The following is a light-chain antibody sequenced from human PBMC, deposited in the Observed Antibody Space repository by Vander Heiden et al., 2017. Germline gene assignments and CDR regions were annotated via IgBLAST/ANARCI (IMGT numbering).Light chain of an antibody. J-gene: IGKJ2*01. CDR3: QQYGDPLYT. CDR2: DAS. CDR1: QDIGNS. V-gene: IGKV1-33*01. Sequence: DIQMTQSPSSLSASVGDRLTITCQATQDIGNSLNWYQQKPGIAPKVLIYDASNLETGVPLRFSGSGSGSGTDFTFTISSLQPEDVATYYCQQYGDPLYTFGQGTKLEI.